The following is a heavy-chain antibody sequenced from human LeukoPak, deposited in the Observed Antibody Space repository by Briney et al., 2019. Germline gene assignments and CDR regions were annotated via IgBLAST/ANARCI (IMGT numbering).Heavy chain of an antibody. CDR3: ARDHPRDSSFPYY. CDR2: FDPEDGET. Sequence: ASVKVSCKVSGYTLTELSMHWVRQAPGKGLEWMGGFDPEDGETIYAQKFQGRVTMTTDTSTSTAYMELRSLRSDDTAVYYCARDHPRDSSFPYYWGQGTLVTVSS. D-gene: IGHD6-6*01. V-gene: IGHV1-24*01. CDR1: GYTLTELS. J-gene: IGHJ4*02.